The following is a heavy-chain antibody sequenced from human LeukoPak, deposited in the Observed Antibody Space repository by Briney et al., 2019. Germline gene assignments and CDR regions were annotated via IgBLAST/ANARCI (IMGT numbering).Heavy chain of an antibody. CDR2: INWNGGST. CDR3: ARDLPWGSYYNDEEDY. Sequence: GGSLRLSCAASGFTFDDYGMSWVRQAPGKGLEWVSGINWNGGSTGYADSVKGRFTISRDNAKNSLYLQMNSLRAEDTAVYYCARDLPWGSYYNDEEDYWGQGTLVTVSS. J-gene: IGHJ4*02. V-gene: IGHV3-20*04. CDR1: GFTFDDYG. D-gene: IGHD3-10*01.